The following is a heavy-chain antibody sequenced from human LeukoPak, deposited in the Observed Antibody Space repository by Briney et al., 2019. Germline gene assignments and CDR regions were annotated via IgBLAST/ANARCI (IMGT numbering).Heavy chain of an antibody. CDR3: ARLVAAAGSGGWFDP. J-gene: IGHJ5*02. V-gene: IGHV4-39*01. CDR2: IYYSGST. Sequence: SETLSLTCTVSGGSISSSSYYWGWLRPPPGKGLEWIGSIYYSGSTYYNPSLKSRVTISVDTSKNQFSLKLSSVTAADTAVYYCARLVAAAGSGGWFDPWGQGTLVTVSS. D-gene: IGHD6-13*01. CDR1: GGSISSSSYY.